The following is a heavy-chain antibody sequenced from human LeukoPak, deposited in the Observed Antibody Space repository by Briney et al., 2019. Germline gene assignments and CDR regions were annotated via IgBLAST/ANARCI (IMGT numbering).Heavy chain of an antibody. J-gene: IGHJ5*02. CDR1: GYTFTGYY. D-gene: IGHD2/OR15-2a*01. Sequence: ASVKVSCKASGYTFTGYYMHWVRQAPGQGLEWMGWINPNSGGTNYAQKFQGRVTMTRDTSISTAYRELSRLRSDDTAVYYCAILRRPYNNWFDPWGQGTLVTVSS. V-gene: IGHV1-2*02. CDR2: INPNSGGT. CDR3: AILRRPYNNWFDP.